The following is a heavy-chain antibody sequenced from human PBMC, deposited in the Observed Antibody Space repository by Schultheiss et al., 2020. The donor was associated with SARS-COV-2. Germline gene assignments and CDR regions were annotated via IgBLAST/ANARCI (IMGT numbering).Heavy chain of an antibody. Sequence: GGSLRLSCAASGFTFSSYWMSWVRQAPGKGLEWVANIKQDGSEKYYVDSVKGRFTISRDNAKNSLYLQMNSLRAEDTAVYYCARETVPYCINGVCAPRHYYGMDVWGQGTTVTVSS. J-gene: IGHJ6*02. CDR2: IKQDGSEK. CDR3: ARETVPYCINGVCAPRHYYGMDV. V-gene: IGHV3-7*01. CDR1: GFTFSSYW. D-gene: IGHD2-8*01.